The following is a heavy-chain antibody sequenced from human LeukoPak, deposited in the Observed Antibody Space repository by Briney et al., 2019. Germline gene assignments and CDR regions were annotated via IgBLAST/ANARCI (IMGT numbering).Heavy chain of an antibody. V-gene: IGHV4-38-2*01. Sequence: PSETLSLTCAVAGISITYTYYWGWIRPPPGKGLEWIRTIYHSGSTYYNPSLESRVTISVDTSKNQFSLNLSSVTAADTAVFYCARGVSDFWSGFKGYFDYWGQGSLVTVSS. CDR2: IYHSGST. CDR1: GISITYTYY. J-gene: IGHJ4*02. D-gene: IGHD3-3*01. CDR3: ARGVSDFWSGFKGYFDY.